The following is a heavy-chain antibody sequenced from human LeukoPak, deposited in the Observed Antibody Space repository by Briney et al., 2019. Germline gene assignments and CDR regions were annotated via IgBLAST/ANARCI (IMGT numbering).Heavy chain of an antibody. Sequence: GGSLRLSCAASGFTFSSYGMHWVRQAPGKGLEWVAFIRCDGSNKYYADSVKGRFTISRDNSKNTLYLQMNSLRAEDTAVYYCAKFGDYWGQGTLVTVSS. CDR1: GFTFSSYG. CDR3: AKFGDY. CDR2: IRCDGSNK. D-gene: IGHD3-10*01. V-gene: IGHV3-30*02. J-gene: IGHJ4*02.